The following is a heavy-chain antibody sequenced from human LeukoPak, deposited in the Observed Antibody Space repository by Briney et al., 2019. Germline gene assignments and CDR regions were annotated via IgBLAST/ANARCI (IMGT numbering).Heavy chain of an antibody. V-gene: IGHV4-59*01. D-gene: IGHD3-10*01. J-gene: IGHJ4*02. Sequence: PSETLSLTCTVSGGSISSYYWSWIRQPPGKGLEWIGYIYYCGSTNYNPSLKSRVTISVDTSKNQFSLKLSSVTAADTAVYYCARHKYGSGSYFDYWGQGTLVSVSS. CDR2: IYYCGST. CDR3: ARHKYGSGSYFDY. CDR1: GGSISSYY.